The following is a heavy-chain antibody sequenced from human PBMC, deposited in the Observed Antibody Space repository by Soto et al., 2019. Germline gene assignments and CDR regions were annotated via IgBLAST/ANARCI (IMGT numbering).Heavy chain of an antibody. J-gene: IGHJ4*02. CDR3: ARGVSSGWFDY. CDR2: IISIFGTP. V-gene: IGHV1-69*01. Sequence: QVQLVQSGAEVKKPGSSVKVSCRASGGTFSGYGFIWVRQAPGQGLEWMGGIISIFGTPYYAQKFQGRVTISADESTSTAYMEVSSLRLEDTAVYFCARGVSSGWFDYWGQGTLVTVSS. CDR1: GGTFSGYG. D-gene: IGHD6-19*01.